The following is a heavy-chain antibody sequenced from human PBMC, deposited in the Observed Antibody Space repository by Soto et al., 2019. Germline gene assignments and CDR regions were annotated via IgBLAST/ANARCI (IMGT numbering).Heavy chain of an antibody. CDR3: ARARRHDILTGGDYYYGMDV. D-gene: IGHD3-9*01. CDR2: ISAYNGNT. J-gene: IGHJ6*02. V-gene: IGHV1-18*01. CDR1: GYTFTSYG. Sequence: ASVKVSCKASGYTFTSYGISWVRQAPGQGLEWMGWISAYNGNTNYAQKLQGRVTMTTDTSTSTAYMELRSLRSDDTAVYYCARARRHDILTGGDYYYGMDVWGQGTTVTVSS.